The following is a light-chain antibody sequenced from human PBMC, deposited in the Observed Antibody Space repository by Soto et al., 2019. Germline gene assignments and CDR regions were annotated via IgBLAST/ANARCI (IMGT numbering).Light chain of an antibody. V-gene: IGKV3-20*01. J-gene: IGKJ2*01. CDR2: GAS. CDR1: QSVTSSY. CDR3: QQYYSSPYT. Sequence: EIVLTQSPGTLSLSPGESATLSYRTSQSVTSSYLAWYQQKPGQAPRLLIYGASTRATGIPDRFSGGGSGTVFILTISRLEPEDFAVYYCQQYYSSPYTFGQGTEVEI.